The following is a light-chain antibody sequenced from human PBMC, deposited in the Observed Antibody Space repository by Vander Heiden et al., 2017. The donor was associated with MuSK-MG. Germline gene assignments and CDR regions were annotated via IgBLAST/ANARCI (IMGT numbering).Light chain of an antibody. CDR3: QYLTSGPPGYT. CDR1: QSVSRY. CDR2: DVF. Sequence: EIVLTQSPATLSLSPGERATLSCRASQSVSRYLAWYQQIPGQAPRLLIYDVFNRATGIPVRFSGSGSGTDFTLTISRLEPEDFAVYYCQYLTSGPPGYTFGQGTKLEIK. J-gene: IGKJ2*01. V-gene: IGKV3-11*01.